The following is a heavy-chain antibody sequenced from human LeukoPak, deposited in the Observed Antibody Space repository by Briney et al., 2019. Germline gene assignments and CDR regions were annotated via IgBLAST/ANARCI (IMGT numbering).Heavy chain of an antibody. CDR3: ARDPYCTNGVCYRRWYFDL. Sequence: PSETLSLTCTVSGGSISSYYWSWIRQPPGKGLEWIGYIYYSGSTNYNPSLKSRVTISVDTSKNQFSLKLSSVTAADTAVYYCARDPYCTNGVCYRRWYFDLWGRGTLVTVSS. V-gene: IGHV4-59*01. J-gene: IGHJ2*01. CDR2: IYYSGST. CDR1: GGSISSYY. D-gene: IGHD2-8*01.